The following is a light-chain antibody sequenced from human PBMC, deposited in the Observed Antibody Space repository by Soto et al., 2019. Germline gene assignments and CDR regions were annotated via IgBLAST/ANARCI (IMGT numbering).Light chain of an antibody. CDR3: QQYNNWPPWT. V-gene: IGKV3D-15*01. Sequence: EIVLMQSPGTLSLSPGERATLSCRASQTLRRTYIAWYQQKPGQAPRVLIYGASKRATGIPDRFSGSGSGTEFTLTISSLQSEDFAVYYCQQYNNWPPWTFGQGTKVDIK. J-gene: IGKJ1*01. CDR2: GAS. CDR1: QTLRRT.